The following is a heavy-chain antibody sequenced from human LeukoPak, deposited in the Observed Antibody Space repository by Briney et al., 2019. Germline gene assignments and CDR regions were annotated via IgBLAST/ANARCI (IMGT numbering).Heavy chain of an antibody. CDR1: GYSFTSYW. D-gene: IGHD2-2*01. Sequence: GESLKIPCKGSGYSFTSYWIGWVRQMPGKGLEWMGIIYPGDSDTRYSPSFQGQVTISADKSISTAYQQWSSLKASDTAMYYYARQLGFCSSTSCYQGSNWFDPWGQGNLVTVSS. CDR2: IYPGDSDT. J-gene: IGHJ5*02. V-gene: IGHV5-51*01. CDR3: ARQLGFCSSTSCYQGSNWFDP.